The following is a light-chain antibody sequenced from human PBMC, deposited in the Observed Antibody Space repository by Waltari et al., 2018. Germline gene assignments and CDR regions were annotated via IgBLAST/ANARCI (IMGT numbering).Light chain of an antibody. J-gene: IGKJ3*01. CDR3: QQDYTTPFT. V-gene: IGKV1-6*01. CDR2: AAS. Sequence: IQMTQSPSSLSASVGDRVTVTCRASQGISKELSWYQQKPGKAPTLLIYAASSLQTGVSCRFSGSGSGTDFTLTISSLQPEDVATYYCQQDYTTPFTFGPGTKLEIK. CDR1: QGISKE.